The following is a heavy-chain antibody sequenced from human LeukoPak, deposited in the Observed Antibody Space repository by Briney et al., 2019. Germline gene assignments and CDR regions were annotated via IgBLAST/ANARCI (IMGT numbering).Heavy chain of an antibody. J-gene: IGHJ3*02. D-gene: IGHD5-24*01. Sequence: GGSLRLSCAASGFTFSNYRMNWVRQAPGKGLEWGSSISSSSIYIYYADSLKGRFTISRDNAKNSLYLQMNSLRAEDTAVYYCARGRDGYNLVDAFDIWGQGIMVTVSS. CDR2: ISSSSIYI. V-gene: IGHV3-21*01. CDR3: ARGRDGYNLVDAFDI. CDR1: GFTFSNYR.